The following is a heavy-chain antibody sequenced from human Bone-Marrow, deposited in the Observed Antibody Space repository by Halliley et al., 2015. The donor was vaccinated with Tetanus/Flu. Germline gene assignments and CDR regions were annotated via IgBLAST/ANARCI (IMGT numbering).Heavy chain of an antibody. J-gene: IGHJ4*02. Sequence: WIGYIYHSGGNYYNPSLKSRVSLSVDTSMNQFSLHLSSVTAADTAVYYCARGDDPLVSYYFDYWGQGTLVTVSS. V-gene: IGHV4-31*02. D-gene: IGHD3-16*02. CDR3: ARGDDPLVSYYFDY. CDR2: IYHSGGN.